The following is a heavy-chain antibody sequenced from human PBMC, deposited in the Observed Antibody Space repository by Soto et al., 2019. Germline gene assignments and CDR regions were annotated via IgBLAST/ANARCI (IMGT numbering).Heavy chain of an antibody. CDR3: ARFNVVDTSSYFDY. Sequence: QVQLQESGPGLVKPSQSLSLTCTVSGASISSGGHYWSWIRQHPGKGLEWIGNVYYTGTTFSNPSLKSRVAMSVDTSKNQVSLKVSSVTAADTAVYFCARFNVVDTSSYFDYWGPGTLVTVSS. J-gene: IGHJ4*02. CDR2: VYYTGTT. V-gene: IGHV4-31*03. D-gene: IGHD3-22*01. CDR1: GASISSGGHY.